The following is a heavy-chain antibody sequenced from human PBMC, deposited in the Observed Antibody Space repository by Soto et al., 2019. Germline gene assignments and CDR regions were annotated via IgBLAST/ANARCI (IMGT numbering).Heavy chain of an antibody. V-gene: IGHV3-33*01. J-gene: IGHJ4*02. CDR2: IWYDGSNK. CDR3: ARAPGHCSSTSCYGIFDY. Sequence: GGSLRLSCAASGFTFSSYGMHWVRQAPGKGLEWVAVIWYDGSNKYYADSVKGRFTISRDNSKNTLYLQMNSLRAEDTAVYYCARAPGHCSSTSCYGIFDYWGQGTLVTVSS. D-gene: IGHD2-2*01. CDR1: GFTFSSYG.